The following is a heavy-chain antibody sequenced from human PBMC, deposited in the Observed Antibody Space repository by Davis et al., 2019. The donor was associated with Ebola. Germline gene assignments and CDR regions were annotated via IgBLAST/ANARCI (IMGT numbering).Heavy chain of an antibody. Sequence: SVKVSCKASGYTFTSYGISWVRQAPGQGLEWMGRIIPILGIANYAQKFQGRVPITADKSTSTAYMELSSLRSEDTAVYYCARDLGGTTGNYYYYGMDVWGQGTTVTVSS. D-gene: IGHD1-1*01. J-gene: IGHJ6*02. CDR2: IIPILGIA. CDR1: GYTFTSYG. V-gene: IGHV1-69*04. CDR3: ARDLGGTTGNYYYYGMDV.